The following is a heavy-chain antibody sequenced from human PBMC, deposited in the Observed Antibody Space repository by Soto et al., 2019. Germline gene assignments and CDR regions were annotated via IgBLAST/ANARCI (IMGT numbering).Heavy chain of an antibody. CDR3: ARHIAAAGILAFDI. D-gene: IGHD6-13*01. Sequence: ASVKVSCKASGYTFTSYDINWVRQATGQGLEWMGWMNPNSGNTGYAQKFQGRVTMTRNTSISTAYMELSSLRSEDTAVYYCARHIAAAGILAFDIWGKGTMVTV. V-gene: IGHV1-8*01. J-gene: IGHJ3*02. CDR1: GYTFTSYD. CDR2: MNPNSGNT.